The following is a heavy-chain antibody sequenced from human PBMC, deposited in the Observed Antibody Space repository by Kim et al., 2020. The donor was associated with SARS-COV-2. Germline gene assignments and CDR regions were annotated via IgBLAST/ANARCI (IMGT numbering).Heavy chain of an antibody. CDR3: ARDHYGSSGNAVAP. D-gene: IGHD3-10*01. V-gene: IGHV1-3*04. CDR2: INIGFGTT. J-gene: IGHJ5*02. Sequence: ASVKVSCKASGYIFTKYAIHWVRQAPGQGLEWMGWINIGFGTTTYSQSFQGKVTFTRDTSADTAYMDLSSLRFEDTAVYYCARDHYGSSGNAVAPWGQGT. CDR1: GYIFTKYA.